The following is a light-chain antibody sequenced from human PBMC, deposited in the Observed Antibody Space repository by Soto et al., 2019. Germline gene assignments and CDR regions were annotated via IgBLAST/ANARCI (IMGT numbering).Light chain of an antibody. CDR3: QQSFSPLLT. CDR2: AAS. V-gene: IGKV1-39*01. J-gene: IGKJ4*01. Sequence: DIQMTQTQSSVSASVGDRVTITCRASQTLNNYLTWFQQKPGKAPKVLIYAASTLQSGVPSRFSGSGSGAEFTLTISSLQPEDFATYYCQQSFSPLLTFGGGTKVDIK. CDR1: QTLNNY.